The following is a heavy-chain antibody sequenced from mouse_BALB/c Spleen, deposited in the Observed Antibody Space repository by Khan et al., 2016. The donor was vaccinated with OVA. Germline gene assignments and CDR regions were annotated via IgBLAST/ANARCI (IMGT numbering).Heavy chain of an antibody. Sequence: QVQLKQSGPGLVAPSQSLSITCTISGFSLANYGVHWVRQPPGKGLEWLVVIWSDGTTTYNSALKSRLSISRDNSKSQVFLKMNSLQTDDTAMYYWARQPYYHYYIMDYWGQGTSGTVSS. CDR3: ARQPYYHYYIMDY. V-gene: IGHV2-6-1*01. J-gene: IGHJ4*01. D-gene: IGHD2-10*01. CDR2: IWSDGTT. CDR1: GFSLANYG.